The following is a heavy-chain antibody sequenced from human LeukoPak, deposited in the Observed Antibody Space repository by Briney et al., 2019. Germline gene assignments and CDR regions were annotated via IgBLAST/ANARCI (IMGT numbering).Heavy chain of an antibody. J-gene: IGHJ4*02. CDR2: INHSGST. CDR3: ARGGQWLVPLDY. CDR1: GGSFSGYY. V-gene: IGHV4-34*01. Sequence: SETLSLTCAVYGGSFSGYYWSWIRQPPGKGLEWIGEINHSGSTNYNPSLKSRVTISVDTSKNQFSLKLSSVTAADTAVYYCARGGQWLVPLDYWGQGTLVTVSS. D-gene: IGHD6-19*01.